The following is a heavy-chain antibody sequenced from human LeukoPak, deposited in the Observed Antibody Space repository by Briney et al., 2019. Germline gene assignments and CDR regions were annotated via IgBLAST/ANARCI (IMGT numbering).Heavy chain of an antibody. CDR1: GGSISSSTYY. D-gene: IGHD2-15*01. CDR3: ARQRGYCSGGSCYRTPHFDY. Sequence: SETLSLTCTVPGGSISSSTYYWGWIRQPPGKGLEWIGSIYYSGTTYYNPSLKGRVTISVDTSKNQFSLKLSSVTAADTAVYYCARQRGYCSGGSCYRTPHFDYWGQGTLVTVSS. J-gene: IGHJ4*02. CDR2: IYYSGTT. V-gene: IGHV4-39*01.